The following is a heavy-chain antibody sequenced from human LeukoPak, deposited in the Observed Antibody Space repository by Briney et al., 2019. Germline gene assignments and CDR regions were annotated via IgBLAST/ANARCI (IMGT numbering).Heavy chain of an antibody. CDR3: ARGRITLRAGDS. Sequence: GGSLRLSCVASGLKVSDNYMIWVRQAPGKGLEWVSVIYSGGSTYYADSVKGRFTSSRDNSKNTLYLQMNSLRVEDTAVYYCARGRITLRAGDSWGQGTMVIVSA. D-gene: IGHD2-21*02. V-gene: IGHV3-53*01. CDR1: GLKVSDNY. CDR2: IYSGGST. J-gene: IGHJ3*01.